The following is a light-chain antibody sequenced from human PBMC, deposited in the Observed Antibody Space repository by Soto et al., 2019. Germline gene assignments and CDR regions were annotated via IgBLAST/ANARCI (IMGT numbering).Light chain of an antibody. CDR2: EVT. V-gene: IGLV2-23*02. Sequence: QSVLTQPASVSGSPGQSITISCTGTSSDDGSYNLVSWYQHHPGKAPKLMIYEVTKRPSGVSNRFSGSKSGNTAFLTISGLQAEDEADYHCCSYAGSRTLVFGGGTKLTVL. CDR1: SSDDGSYNL. J-gene: IGLJ2*01. CDR3: CSYAGSRTLV.